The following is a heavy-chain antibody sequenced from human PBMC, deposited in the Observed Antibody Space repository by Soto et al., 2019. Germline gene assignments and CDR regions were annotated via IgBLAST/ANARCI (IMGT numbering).Heavy chain of an antibody. Sequence: GGSLRLSCAASGFTFSDYYMSWIRQAPGKGLEWVSYISSNGSTIYYADSVKGRFTISRDNAKNTLYLQVNSLRAEDTAVYYCARGGSSSWYRGNDYWGQGTLVTVSS. V-gene: IGHV3-11*04. D-gene: IGHD6-13*01. CDR3: ARGGSSSWYRGNDY. J-gene: IGHJ4*02. CDR1: GFTFSDYY. CDR2: ISSNGSTI.